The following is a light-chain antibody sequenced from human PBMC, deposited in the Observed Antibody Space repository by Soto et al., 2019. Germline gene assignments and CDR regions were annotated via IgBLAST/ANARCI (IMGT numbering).Light chain of an antibody. CDR3: SSYTSSSTLL. CDR2: DVS. CDR1: SSDVGTYNY. J-gene: IGLJ2*01. V-gene: IGLV2-14*03. Sequence: QSALTQPASVSGSPGQSITISCTGTSSDVGTYNYVSWYQHHPGKAPKLMIYDVSNRPSGVSNRFSGSKSSNTASLTISGLPAEDEADYYCSSYTSSSTLLFGGGTKVTVL.